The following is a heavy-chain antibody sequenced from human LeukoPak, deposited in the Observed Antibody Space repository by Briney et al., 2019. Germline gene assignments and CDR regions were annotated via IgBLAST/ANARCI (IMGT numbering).Heavy chain of an antibody. V-gene: IGHV1-8*01. J-gene: IGHJ5*02. Sequence: ASVKVSCKASGYTFTSYDINWVRQATGQGLERMGWMNPNSGNAGYAQKFQGRVTMTRNTSVSTAYMELSSLRSEDTAVYYCARAGPVTRRNWFDPWGQGTLVTVSS. CDR3: ARAGPVTRRNWFDP. CDR1: GYTFTSYD. D-gene: IGHD4-17*01. CDR2: MNPNSGNA.